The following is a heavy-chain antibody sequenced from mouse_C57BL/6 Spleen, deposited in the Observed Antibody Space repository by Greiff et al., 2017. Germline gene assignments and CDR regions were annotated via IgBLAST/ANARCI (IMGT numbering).Heavy chain of an antibody. V-gene: IGHV5-9*01. CDR2: ISGGGGNT. CDR3: ARHVWDYFDY. Sequence: EVHLVESGGGLVKPGGSLKLSCAASGFTFSSYTMSWVRQTPEKRLEWVATISGGGGNTYYPDSVKGRFTISRDNAKTTLYLQMSSLRSEDTALYYCARHVWDYFDYWGQGTTLTVSS. J-gene: IGHJ2*01. D-gene: IGHD4-1*01. CDR1: GFTFSSYT.